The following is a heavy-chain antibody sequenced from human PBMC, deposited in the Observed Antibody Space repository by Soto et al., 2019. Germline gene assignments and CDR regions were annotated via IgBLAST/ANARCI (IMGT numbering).Heavy chain of an antibody. CDR1: GYTFTSYD. J-gene: IGHJ5*02. CDR3: ARHGRYCSSTSCYGWFDP. CDR2: MNPNSGNT. Sequence: ASVKVSCKASGYTFTSYDINWVRQATGQGLEWMGWMNPNSGNTGYAQKFQGRVTMTRNTSISTAYMELSSLRSEDTAVYYCARHGRYCSSTSCYGWFDPWGQGTLVTVSS. D-gene: IGHD2-2*01. V-gene: IGHV1-8*01.